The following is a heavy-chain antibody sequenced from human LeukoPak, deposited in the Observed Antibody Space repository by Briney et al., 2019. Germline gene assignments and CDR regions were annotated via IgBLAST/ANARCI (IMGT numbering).Heavy chain of an antibody. Sequence: ASVNVSFKSSGYTFTRYYMRWVRQAPGQGLEWMGIINPRGGSTSYAQKFHGRGTMTRYRSASTVYVELSSLRSEDTAVYYCARDFWVPTVSTPDYWGQGTLVTVSS. CDR1: GYTFTRYY. V-gene: IGHV1-46*01. CDR3: ARDFWVPTVSTPDY. CDR2: INPRGGST. D-gene: IGHD4-11*01. J-gene: IGHJ4*02.